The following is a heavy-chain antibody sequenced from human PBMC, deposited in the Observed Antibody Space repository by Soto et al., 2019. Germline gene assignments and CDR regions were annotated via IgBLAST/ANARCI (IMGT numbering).Heavy chain of an antibody. CDR1: GFTFSSYS. CDR2: ISSSSSYI. V-gene: IGHV3-21*01. J-gene: IGHJ6*02. CDR3: ARDRRITIFGDYYYYYDMDV. Sequence: GGSLRLSCAASGFTFSSYSMNWVRQAPGKGLEWVSSISSSSSYIYYADSVKGRFTISRDNAKNSLYLQMNSLRAEDTAVYYCARDRRITIFGDYYYYYDMDVWGQGTTVTVSS. D-gene: IGHD3-3*01.